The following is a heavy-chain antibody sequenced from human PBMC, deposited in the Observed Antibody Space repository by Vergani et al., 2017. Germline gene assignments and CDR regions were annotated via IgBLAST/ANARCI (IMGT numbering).Heavy chain of an antibody. Sequence: QVQLQESGPGLVRPSQTLSLTCTVSGRSISSGSYYWSWFRQPAGKGLEWIGRFYTGGGTSYNPSLKSRVTISVDTSKNQFSLQLSSVTAADTAVYSCARDPLYSTTWPFLLLDMDVWGQGTTVTVSS. CDR2: FYTGGGT. CDR3: ARDPLYSTTWPFLLLDMDV. V-gene: IGHV4-61*02. D-gene: IGHD6-13*01. CDR1: GRSISSGSYY. J-gene: IGHJ6*02.